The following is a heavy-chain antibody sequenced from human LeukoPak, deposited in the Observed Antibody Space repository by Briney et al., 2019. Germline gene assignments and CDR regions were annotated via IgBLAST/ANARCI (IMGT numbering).Heavy chain of an antibody. D-gene: IGHD2-15*01. J-gene: IGHJ6*03. CDR3: ASTLCNDDNCYFDYYYYMDV. V-gene: IGHV1-46*01. CDR2: INPSGGGT. Sequence: ASVKVSCKASGYTFTSYYMHWVRQAPGQGLEWMGIINPSGGGTGYAQNFQGRVTMTRDTSTSTVYMELSSLRSEDTAVYYCASTLCNDDNCYFDYYYYMDVWGKGTTVTISS. CDR1: GYTFTSYY.